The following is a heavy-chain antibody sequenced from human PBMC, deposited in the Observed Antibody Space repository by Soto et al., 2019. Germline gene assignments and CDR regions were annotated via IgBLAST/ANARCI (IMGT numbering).Heavy chain of an antibody. CDR3: ARDPAP. V-gene: IGHV4-31*03. Sequence: QVQLQEAGPGLVKPSETLSLTCTVSGGSITRGGYYWSWIRQHPGKGPEWIGYIYNSGTTYYNPSLKSRVTISVDTSKNQSSLNLTSVTAADTAVYYCARDPAPWGQGTLVTVSS. CDR2: IYNSGTT. CDR1: GGSITRGGYY. J-gene: IGHJ5*02.